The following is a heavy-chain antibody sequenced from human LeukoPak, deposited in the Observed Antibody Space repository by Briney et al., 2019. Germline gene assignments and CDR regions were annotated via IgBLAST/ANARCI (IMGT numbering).Heavy chain of an antibody. V-gene: IGHV1-18*04. CDR2: ISAYNGNT. CDR1: GYSFTDYY. D-gene: IGHD2-15*01. CDR3: ARDICSGGSCYSPYYYYYYMDV. J-gene: IGHJ6*03. Sequence: ASVKVSCKTSGYSFTDYYMYWVRQAPGQGLEWMGWISAYNGNTNYAQKLQGRVTMTTDTSTSTAYMELRSLRSDDTAVYYCARDICSGGSCYSPYYYYYYMDVWGKGTTVTVSS.